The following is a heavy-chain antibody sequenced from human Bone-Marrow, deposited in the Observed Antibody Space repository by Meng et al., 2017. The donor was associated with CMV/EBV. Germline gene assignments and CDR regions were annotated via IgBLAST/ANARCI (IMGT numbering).Heavy chain of an antibody. D-gene: IGHD2-2*01. CDR1: GFTFSSYW. Sequence: GESLKISCAASGFTFSSYWMHWVRQAPGKGLVWVSRINSDGSSTSYADSVKGRFTISRDNAKNTLYLQMNSLRAEDTAVYYCARDGHCSSTSCPNWFDPWGEGTLVTVSS. V-gene: IGHV3-74*01. CDR3: ARDGHCSSTSCPNWFDP. J-gene: IGHJ5*02. CDR2: INSDGSST.